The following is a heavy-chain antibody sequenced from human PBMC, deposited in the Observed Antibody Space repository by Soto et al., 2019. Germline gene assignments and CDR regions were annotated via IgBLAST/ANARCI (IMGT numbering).Heavy chain of an antibody. CDR2: ISAYNGNT. J-gene: IGHJ4*02. CDR3: ARDSPPPRE. Sequence: QVQLVQSGAEVKKPGASVKVSCKASGYTFASYAISWVRQAPGQGLEWMGWISAYNGNTNYAHKLQGRGTMTTDTSTSTAYKERRSLRADDTAVYYGARDSPPPREWGQGTLVTVSS. V-gene: IGHV1-18*01. CDR1: GYTFASYA.